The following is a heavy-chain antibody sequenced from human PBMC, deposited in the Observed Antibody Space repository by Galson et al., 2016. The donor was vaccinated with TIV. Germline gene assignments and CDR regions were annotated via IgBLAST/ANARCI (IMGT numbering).Heavy chain of an antibody. Sequence: LSLTCSVSGDSISSSIYFWSWIRQPAGKGLEWIGRIYSSGTTNYNPSLKSRVAISVDTSRNQFSLKLSSVTAADTAVYYWARASSSGWDNGDDAFDKWGQGTMVTVSS. CDR1: GDSISSSIYF. J-gene: IGHJ3*02. CDR2: IYSSGTT. D-gene: IGHD6-19*01. CDR3: ARASSSGWDNGDDAFDK. V-gene: IGHV4-61*02.